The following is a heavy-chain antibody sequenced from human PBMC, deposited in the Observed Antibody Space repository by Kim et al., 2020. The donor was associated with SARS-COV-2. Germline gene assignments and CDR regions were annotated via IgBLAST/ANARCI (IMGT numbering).Heavy chain of an antibody. CDR1: GGSISSYY. CDR2: IYYSGST. CDR3: ARRGYGSGSYYNDY. D-gene: IGHD3-10*01. J-gene: IGHJ4*02. V-gene: IGHV4-59*08. Sequence: SETLSLTCTVSGGSISSYYWSWIRQPPGKGLEWIGYIYYSGSTNYNPSLKSRVTISVDTSKNQFSLKLSSVTAADTAVYYCARRGYGSGSYYNDYWGQGTLVTVSS.